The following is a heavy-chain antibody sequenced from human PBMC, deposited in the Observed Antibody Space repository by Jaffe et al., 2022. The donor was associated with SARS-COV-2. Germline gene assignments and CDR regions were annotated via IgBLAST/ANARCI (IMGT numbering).Heavy chain of an antibody. CDR1: GYTFTGYY. D-gene: IGHD4-17*01. CDR2: INPNSGGT. V-gene: IGHV1-2*02. CDR3: ARDRGYGDYSGGYYYYGMDV. J-gene: IGHJ6*02. Sequence: QVQLVQSGAEVKKPGASVKVSCKASGYTFTGYYMHWVRQAPGQGLEWMGWINPNSGGTNYAQKFQGRVTMTRDTSISTAYMELSRLRSDDTAVYYCARDRGYGDYSGGYYYYGMDVWGQGTTVTVSS.